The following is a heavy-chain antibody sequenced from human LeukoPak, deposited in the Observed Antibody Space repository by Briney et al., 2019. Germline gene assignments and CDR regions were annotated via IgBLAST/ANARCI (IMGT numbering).Heavy chain of an antibody. Sequence: SETLSLTCTVSGGSISSYYWSWIRQPPGKGLEWIGYIYHSGSTNYNPSLKSRVTISVDTSKNQFSLKLSSVTAADTAVYYCARHMARYSSGWYLDYWGQGTLVTVSS. V-gene: IGHV4-59*08. D-gene: IGHD6-19*01. CDR1: GGSISSYY. CDR2: IYHSGST. J-gene: IGHJ4*02. CDR3: ARHMARYSSGWYLDY.